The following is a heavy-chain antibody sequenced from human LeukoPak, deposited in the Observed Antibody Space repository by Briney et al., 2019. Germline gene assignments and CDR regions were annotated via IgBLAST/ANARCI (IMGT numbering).Heavy chain of an antibody. V-gene: IGHV3-21*01. CDR1: GFTFSSYS. J-gene: IGHJ4*02. Sequence: GGSLRLSCAASGFTFSSYSMNWVRQAPGKGLEWVSSIGSSTSYIYFADSVKGRFTVSRDNAKSSLFLQINSLRAEDTAVYFCARGDRIFDSWGQGTLVTVSS. D-gene: IGHD2-21*02. CDR2: IGSSTSYI. CDR3: ARGDRIFDS.